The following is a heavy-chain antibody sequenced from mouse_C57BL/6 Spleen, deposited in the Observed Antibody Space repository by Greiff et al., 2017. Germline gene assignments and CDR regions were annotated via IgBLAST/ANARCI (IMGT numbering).Heavy chain of an antibody. CDR2: IYPSDSET. J-gene: IGHJ2*01. D-gene: IGHD2-3*01. Sequence: QVQLKQPGAELVRPGSSVKLSCKASGYTFTSYWMDWVKQRPGQGLEWIGNIYPSDSETHYNQKFKDKATLTVDKSSSTAYMQLSSLTSEDSAVYYCARSGDGYYVGYWGQGTTRTVSS. V-gene: IGHV1-61*01. CDR1: GYTFTSYW. CDR3: ARSGDGYYVGY.